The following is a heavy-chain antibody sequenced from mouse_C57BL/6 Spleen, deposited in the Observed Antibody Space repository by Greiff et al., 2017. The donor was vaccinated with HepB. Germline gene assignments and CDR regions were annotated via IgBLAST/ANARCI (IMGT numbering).Heavy chain of an antibody. Sequence: QVQLQQSGPELVKPGDSVKISCKASGYAFSSSWLNWVKQRPGKGLEWIGRIYPGDGDTNYNGKFKGKATLTADKSSSTAYMQLSSLTSEDSAVYFCARWGYSGAMDYWGQGTSVTVSS. J-gene: IGHJ4*01. D-gene: IGHD2-12*01. CDR2: IYPGDGDT. CDR3: ARWGYSGAMDY. V-gene: IGHV1-82*01. CDR1: GYAFSSSW.